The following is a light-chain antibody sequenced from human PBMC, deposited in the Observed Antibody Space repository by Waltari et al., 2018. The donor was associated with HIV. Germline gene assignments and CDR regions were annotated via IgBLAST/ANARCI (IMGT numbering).Light chain of an antibody. J-gene: IGLJ3*02. V-gene: IGLV3-25*03. Sequence: SYDLTQTPSLSVSPGQTARINCSRGALPKKYSSWYRQKAGQAPVLLIYKDIERPSGIPERISGSESGTGITLTISGVQAEDDGDYFCQSTDFDGTWVFGGGTRLTVL. CDR2: KDI. CDR1: ALPKKY. CDR3: QSTDFDGTWV.